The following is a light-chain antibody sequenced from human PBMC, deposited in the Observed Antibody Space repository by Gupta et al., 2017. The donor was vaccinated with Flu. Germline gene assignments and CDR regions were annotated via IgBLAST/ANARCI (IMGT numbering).Light chain of an antibody. CDR2: RNN. V-gene: IGLV1-47*01. CDR3: AAWDDSLSGPWV. Sequence: SSNIGSNYVYWYQQLPGTAPKLLIYRNNQRPSGVPDRFSGSKSGTSASLAISGLRSEDEADYYCAAWDDSLSGPWVFGGGTKLTVL. J-gene: IGLJ3*02. CDR1: SSNIGSNY.